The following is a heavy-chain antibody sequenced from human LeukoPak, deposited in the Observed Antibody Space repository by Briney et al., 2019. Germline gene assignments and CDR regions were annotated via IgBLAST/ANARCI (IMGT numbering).Heavy chain of an antibody. CDR2: MNPNTGNS. D-gene: IGHD2-2*01. CDR3: ARRTCTSTSCLHP. CDR1: GYTFTSYD. V-gene: IGHV1-8*01. J-gene: IGHJ5*02. Sequence: ASVKVSCKASGYTFTSYDINWARQAAGQGLEWMGWMNPNTGNSGYAQRFQGRVTMTRDTSIDTAYMELSSLGSEDTAVYYCARRTCTSTSCLHPWGQGTLVTVSS.